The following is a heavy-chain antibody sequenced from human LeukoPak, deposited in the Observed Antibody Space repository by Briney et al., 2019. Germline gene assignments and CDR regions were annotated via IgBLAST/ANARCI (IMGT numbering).Heavy chain of an antibody. J-gene: IGHJ4*02. D-gene: IGHD5-12*01. V-gene: IGHV3-7*01. CDR1: GFIFSSYW. CDR2: INQTGSEK. CDR3: ARDDSGWDY. Sequence: GGSLRLSYAASGFIFSSYWMIWVRQAPGKGLEWVANINQTGSEKYYLDSVKGRFTISRDNAKNSLYLQMNSLRAEDTAVYYCARDDSGWDYWGQGTLVTVSS.